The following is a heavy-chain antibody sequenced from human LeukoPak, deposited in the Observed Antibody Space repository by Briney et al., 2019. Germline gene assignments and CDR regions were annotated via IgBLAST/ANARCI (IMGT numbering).Heavy chain of an antibody. D-gene: IGHD6-19*01. CDR2: INPSGGST. Sequence: GASVKVSCKASGYTFTSYYMHWVRQAPGQGLEWMGIINPSGGSTSCAQKFQGRVTMTRDTSTSTVYMELSSLRSEDTAVYYCGGSSGWYEAFDIWGQGTMVTVSS. CDR1: GYTFTSYY. CDR3: GGSSGWYEAFDI. V-gene: IGHV1-46*01. J-gene: IGHJ3*02.